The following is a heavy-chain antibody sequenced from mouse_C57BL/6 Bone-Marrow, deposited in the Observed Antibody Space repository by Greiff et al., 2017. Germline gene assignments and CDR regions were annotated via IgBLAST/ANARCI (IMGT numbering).Heavy chain of an antibody. Sequence: EVMLVESGGGLVQPKGSLKLSCAASGFSFNTYAMNWVRQAPGKGLEWVARIRSKSNNYATYYADSVKDRFTISRDDSESMLYLQMNNLKTEDTAMYYCVRHENYAMDYWGQGTSVTVSS. CDR1: GFSFNTYA. V-gene: IGHV10-1*01. CDR2: IRSKSNNYAT. J-gene: IGHJ4*01. CDR3: VRHENYAMDY.